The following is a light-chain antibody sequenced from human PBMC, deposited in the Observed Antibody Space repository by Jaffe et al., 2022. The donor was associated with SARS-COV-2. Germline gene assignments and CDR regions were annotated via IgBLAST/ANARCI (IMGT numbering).Light chain of an antibody. V-gene: IGKV1-39*01. CDR2: AAS. CDR3: QQSYSTPRT. J-gene: IGKJ3*01. CDR1: QSISTF. Sequence: DIQMTQSPSSLSASVGDRVTITCRASQSISTFLNWYQLKAGKAPKLLIYAASSLQSGVPSRFSGSGSGTDFTLTIRSLQPEDFATYYCQQSYSTPRTFGPGTKLDI.